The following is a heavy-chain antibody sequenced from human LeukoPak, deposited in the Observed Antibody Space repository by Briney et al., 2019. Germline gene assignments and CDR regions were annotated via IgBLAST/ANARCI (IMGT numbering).Heavy chain of an antibody. V-gene: IGHV3-23*01. D-gene: IGHD2-2*02. Sequence: GRSLRLSCASSGFSFSGCAMIWVRQAPGKGLELVSTISGSGASTFYADSVRGRFITSKDIPSNIVYLQMNSLRAEDTAVYYCAKGSRGYTNYYFDYWGQGTLVTVSS. CDR1: GFSFSGCA. CDR3: AKGSRGYTNYYFDY. J-gene: IGHJ4*02. CDR2: ISGSGAST.